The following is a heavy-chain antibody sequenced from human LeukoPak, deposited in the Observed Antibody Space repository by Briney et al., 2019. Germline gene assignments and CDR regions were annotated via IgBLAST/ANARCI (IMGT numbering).Heavy chain of an antibody. Sequence: GGSLRLSCAASGFTLSSYWMHWVRQAPGKGLEWVSSISSSSSYIYYADSVKGRFTISRDNAKNSLYLQMNSLRAEDTAVYYCALSRVVVAAEAVKNWFDPWGQGTLVTVSS. CDR1: GFTLSSYW. CDR2: ISSSSSYI. V-gene: IGHV3-21*01. D-gene: IGHD2-15*01. J-gene: IGHJ5*02. CDR3: ALSRVVVAAEAVKNWFDP.